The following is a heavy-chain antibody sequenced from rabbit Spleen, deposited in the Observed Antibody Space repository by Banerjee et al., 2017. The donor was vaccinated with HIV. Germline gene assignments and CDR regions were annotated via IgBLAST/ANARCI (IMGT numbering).Heavy chain of an antibody. CDR2: IYTGNRKT. D-gene: IGHD1-1*01. Sequence: QQLVESGGGLVKPAASLTLTCTASGFSFSSDYDMCWVRQAPGKGLEWIGCIYTGNRKTYYAGWAKGRFTVSKASSTTVTLQMTSLTAADTATYFCARVGSGYYFSLNLWGPGTLVTVS. CDR3: ARVGSGYYFSLNL. CDR1: GFSFSSDYD. J-gene: IGHJ4*01. V-gene: IGHV1S40*01.